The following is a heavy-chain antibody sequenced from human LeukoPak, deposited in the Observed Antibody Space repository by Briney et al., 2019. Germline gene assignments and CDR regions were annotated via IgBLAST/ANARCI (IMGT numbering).Heavy chain of an antibody. Sequence: PSETLSLTCTVSGVSISGFHWNWIRQPPGKGLEWIGYIYYSGRTDSNPSLKSRVTVSVDTSKNQFNLRLTSVTAADTAMYYCARRNDFDIWGPGTMVTVSS. CDR3: ARRNDFDI. CDR1: GVSISGFH. V-gene: IGHV4-59*08. CDR2: IYYSGRT. J-gene: IGHJ3*02.